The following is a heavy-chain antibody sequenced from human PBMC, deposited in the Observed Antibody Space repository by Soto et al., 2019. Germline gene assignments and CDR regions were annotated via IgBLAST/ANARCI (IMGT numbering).Heavy chain of an antibody. CDR3: ARRLDTTTVLDYSYGMDV. D-gene: IGHD4-17*01. V-gene: IGHV1-69*01. Sequence: QVQLVQSGAEVKKPGSSVKVSCKASGGTFSSYAISWVRQAPGQGLEWMGGIIPIFGTANYAQKFQGRVTITADESTSTAYMELSSLRSEYTAEYYGARRLDTTTVLDYSYGMDVWGQGTTVTVSS. J-gene: IGHJ6*02. CDR1: GGTFSSYA. CDR2: IIPIFGTA.